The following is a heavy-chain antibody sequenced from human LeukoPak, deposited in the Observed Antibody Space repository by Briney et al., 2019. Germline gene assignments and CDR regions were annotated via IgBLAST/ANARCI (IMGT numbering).Heavy chain of an antibody. J-gene: IGHJ5*02. CDR3: AREIYSGNWFDP. CDR1: GGSISSSSYY. CDR2: IYYSGST. V-gene: IGHV4-39*07. Sequence: SETLSLTCTVSGGSISSSSYYWGWIRQPPGKGLEWIGSIYYSGSTYYNPSLKSRVTISVDTSKNQFSLKLSSVTAADTAVYYCAREIYSGNWFDPWGQGTLVTVPS. D-gene: IGHD2-21*01.